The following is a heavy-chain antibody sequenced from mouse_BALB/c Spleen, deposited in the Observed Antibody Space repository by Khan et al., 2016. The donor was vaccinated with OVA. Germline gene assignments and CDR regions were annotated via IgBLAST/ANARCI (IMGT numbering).Heavy chain of an antibody. CDR1: GYTFTTYW. CDR2: INPTSGYT. CDR3: TRDRIDY. J-gene: IGHJ2*01. V-gene: IGHV1-7*01. Sequence: QVQLQQSGAELAKPGASVKMSCKASGYTFTTYWMHWVKQRPGQGLEWIGYINPTSGYTDYNERFKDKATLSADKSSSTAYMQLSSLTSDDSAVYHCTRDRIDYWGQGTTLTVSS.